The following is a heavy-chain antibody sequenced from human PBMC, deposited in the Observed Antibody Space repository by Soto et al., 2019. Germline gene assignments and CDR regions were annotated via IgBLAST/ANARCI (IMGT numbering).Heavy chain of an antibody. CDR2: IYYSGST. V-gene: IGHV4-39*01. J-gene: IGHJ4*02. Sequence: QLQLQESGPGLVKPSETLSLTCTVSGGSISSSSYYWGWIRQPPGKGLEWIGSIYYSGSTYYNPSLKSRVAISVDTSKNQFSLKLSSVTAADTAVYYCARHQNWSYFDYWGQGTLVTVSS. CDR1: GGSISSSSYY. CDR3: ARHQNWSYFDY. D-gene: IGHD1-1*01.